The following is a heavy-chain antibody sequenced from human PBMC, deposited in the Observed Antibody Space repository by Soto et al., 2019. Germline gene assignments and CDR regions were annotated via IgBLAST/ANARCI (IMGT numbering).Heavy chain of an antibody. Sequence: QVQLQESGPGLVKPSETLSLSCSVSGGSISGHYWSWVRQTPGKGLEWIGYMYYSGSTNYNPSLKSRVSIPVETSKNHFSLRLTSVTAADTAVYYCARGPYYDLIWNYYYMDVWGKGTTVTVSS. CDR2: MYYSGST. J-gene: IGHJ6*03. CDR1: GGSISGHY. D-gene: IGHD3-16*01. CDR3: ARGPYYDLIWNYYYMDV. V-gene: IGHV4-59*08.